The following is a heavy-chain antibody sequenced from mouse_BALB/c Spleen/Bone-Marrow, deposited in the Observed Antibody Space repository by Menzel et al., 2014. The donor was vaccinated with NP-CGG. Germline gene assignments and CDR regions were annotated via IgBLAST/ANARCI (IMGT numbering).Heavy chain of an antibody. J-gene: IGHJ3*01. D-gene: IGHD2-1*01. V-gene: IGHV1S127*01. Sequence: VQLQQSGPQLVRPGASVKISCKASGYSFTSYWMHWVKQKPGQGLEWIGMIDPSDSETRLNQKFKDKATLTVDKSSITAYMQLSSPTSEDSAVYYCASPSDGNPFAYWGQGTLVTVSA. CDR1: GYSFTSYW. CDR2: IDPSDSET. CDR3: ASPSDGNPFAY.